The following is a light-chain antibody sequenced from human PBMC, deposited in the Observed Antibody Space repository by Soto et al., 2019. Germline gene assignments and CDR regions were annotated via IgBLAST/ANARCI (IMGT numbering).Light chain of an antibody. CDR1: QSVRSW. CDR2: DAS. CDR3: QQYDNYPLT. V-gene: IGKV1-5*01. J-gene: IGKJ4*01. Sequence: DIQMTQSPSTLSASVGDRVTITCRASQSVRSWLAWYQQKPGRAPKFLIYDASSLESGVPSRFSGSGSGTEFTLTISNLQPDDFATYSCQQYDNYPLTFGGGTKVEL.